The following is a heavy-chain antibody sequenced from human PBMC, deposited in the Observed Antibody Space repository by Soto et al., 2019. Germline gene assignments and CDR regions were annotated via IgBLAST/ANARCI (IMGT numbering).Heavy chain of an antibody. J-gene: IGHJ4*02. V-gene: IGHV3-23*01. Sequence: EVQLLESGGGLVQPGGSLRLSCAASAFTFSSYVMSWVRQAPGKGLEWVSAISGSGGSTYYADSVKGRFTISRDNTKNXXXXXMXXXXXXXXXXXXXAKDXXXXXXGWALDYWGQGTLVTVSS. CDR3: AKDXXXXXXGWALDY. CDR1: AFTFSSYV. CDR2: ISGSGGST. D-gene: IGHD6-19*01.